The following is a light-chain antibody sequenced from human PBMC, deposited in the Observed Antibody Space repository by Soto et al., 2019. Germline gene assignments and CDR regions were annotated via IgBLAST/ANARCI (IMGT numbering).Light chain of an antibody. CDR1: SSDFGGFNH. CDR2: EVT. Sequence: QSFLTQPASVSGSPGQSITISCTGTSSDFGGFNHVSWYQHHPGKAPKLIIYEVTYRPSGVSNRFSGSKSGYTASLTISGLQAEDEADYYCNSQTSSGIRVFGTGTKLTVL. J-gene: IGLJ1*01. V-gene: IGLV2-14*01. CDR3: NSQTSSGIRV.